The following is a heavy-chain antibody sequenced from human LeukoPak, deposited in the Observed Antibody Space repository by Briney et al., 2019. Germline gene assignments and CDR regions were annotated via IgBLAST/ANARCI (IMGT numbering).Heavy chain of an antibody. CDR2: IIPILGIA. CDR1: GGTFSSYT. J-gene: IGHJ5*02. Sequence: GSSVKVSCKASGGTFSSYTISWVRQAPGQGLEWMGRIIPILGIANYAQKFQGRVTITADKSTSTAYMELSSLRSEDTAVYYCALPYYGSGSLNCFDPWGQGTLVTVSS. D-gene: IGHD3-10*01. CDR3: ALPYYGSGSLNCFDP. V-gene: IGHV1-69*02.